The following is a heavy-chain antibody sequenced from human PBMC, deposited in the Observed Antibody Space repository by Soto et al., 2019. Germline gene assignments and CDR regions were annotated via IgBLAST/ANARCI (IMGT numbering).Heavy chain of an antibody. CDR2: LSGSGGTT. V-gene: IGHV3-23*01. Sequence: EVQLLESGGGLVQPGGSLRLSCSTSGFTFSTYAMNWVRQAPGKGLEWVSALSGSGGTTYYADSVRGRFTISRDNSKNTLFLQMNSLRAEDTALHYCAKQRAGYGSGSDTYYFDFWGQGTLVTVSS. D-gene: IGHD3-10*01. CDR1: GFTFSTYA. J-gene: IGHJ4*02. CDR3: AKQRAGYGSGSDTYYFDF.